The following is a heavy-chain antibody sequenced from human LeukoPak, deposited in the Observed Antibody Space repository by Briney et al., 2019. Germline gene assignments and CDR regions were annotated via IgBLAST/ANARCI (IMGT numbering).Heavy chain of an antibody. D-gene: IGHD3-22*01. CDR3: ARYYDDSSGYYYDAFDI. CDR1: GFTLSSYA. Sequence: GGSLRLSCAASGFTLSSYAMSGVRQAPGKGLEWVSAISGSGGSTYYAYSEKGRFTISSDKSKNTLYLQMKSQSAEATDVYYCARYYDDSSGYYYDAFDIWGQGTMVTVSS. V-gene: IGHV3-23*01. CDR2: ISGSGGST. J-gene: IGHJ3*02.